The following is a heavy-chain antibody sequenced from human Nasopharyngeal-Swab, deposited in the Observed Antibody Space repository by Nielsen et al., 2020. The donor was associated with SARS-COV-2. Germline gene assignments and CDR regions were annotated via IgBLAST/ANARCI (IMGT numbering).Heavy chain of an antibody. CDR2: INAGNGNT. V-gene: IGHV1-3*01. CDR1: GYTFTSYA. Sequence: ASVKVSCKASGYTFTSYAMHWVRQAPGQRLEWMGWINAGNGNTKYSQKFQSRVTITRDTSASTAYMELSSLRSEDTAVYYCARDLAGSSSDFDYWGQGTLVTVSS. CDR3: ARDLAGSSSDFDY. J-gene: IGHJ4*02. D-gene: IGHD6-6*01.